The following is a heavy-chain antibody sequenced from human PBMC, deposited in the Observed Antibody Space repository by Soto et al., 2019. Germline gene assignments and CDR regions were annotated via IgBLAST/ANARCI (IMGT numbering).Heavy chain of an antibody. V-gene: IGHV2-5*01. Sequence: QITLKESGPPLVKPTQTLTLTCTFSGFSLSTSGVGVGWIRQPPGKALEWLALIYWNDDKRYSPSLKSRLTITKDTSKNQVVLTMTNMDPVDTATYYCAHSVGYSSSSQVWFDPWGQGTLVTVSS. CDR2: IYWNDDK. D-gene: IGHD6-6*01. J-gene: IGHJ5*02. CDR3: AHSVGYSSSSQVWFDP. CDR1: GFSLSTSGVG.